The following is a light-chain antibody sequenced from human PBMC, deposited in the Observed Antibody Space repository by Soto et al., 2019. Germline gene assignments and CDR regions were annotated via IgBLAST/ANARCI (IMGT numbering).Light chain of an antibody. V-gene: IGLV2-14*01. CDR3: ASFRSGTILV. CDR2: EVN. CDR1: RSDIGDSNF. Sequence: ALTQPASVSGSPGQSVTISSTGPRSDIGDSNFISWYQHSPGKAPRLLIYEVNNRPSGVSKRFSGSKAGNTASLTISGLLDDDEADYFCASFRSGTILVFGSGTKVTVL. J-gene: IGLJ1*01.